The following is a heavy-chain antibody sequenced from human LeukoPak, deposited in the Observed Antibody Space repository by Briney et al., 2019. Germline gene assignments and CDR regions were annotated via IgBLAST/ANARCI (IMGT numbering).Heavy chain of an antibody. D-gene: IGHD3/OR15-3a*01. Sequence: PGGSLRLSCAASGFTFSSYAMSWVRQAPRKGLEWLANIKEDGSKKYYVDSVKGRFTISRDNAKNSLFLQMNSLRDEDTATYYCVRDLVWDTGRVDYWGQGTLVTVSS. CDR1: GFTFSSYA. CDR3: VRDLVWDTGRVDY. CDR2: IKEDGSKK. J-gene: IGHJ4*02. V-gene: IGHV3-7*01.